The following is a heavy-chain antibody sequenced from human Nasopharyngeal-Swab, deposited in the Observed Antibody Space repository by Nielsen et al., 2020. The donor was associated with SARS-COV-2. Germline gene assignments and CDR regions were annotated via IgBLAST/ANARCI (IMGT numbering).Heavy chain of an antibody. J-gene: IGHJ4*02. CDR3: ARGRRSFPTDY. V-gene: IGHV3-74*01. D-gene: IGHD1-1*01. Sequence: GVLKISCAASGFTFSSYWMHWVRQAPGKGLVWVSRINSDGSSTSYADSVKGRFTISRDNAKNTLYLQMNSLRAEDTAVYYCARGRRSFPTDYWGQGTLVTVSS. CDR2: INSDGSST. CDR1: GFTFSSYW.